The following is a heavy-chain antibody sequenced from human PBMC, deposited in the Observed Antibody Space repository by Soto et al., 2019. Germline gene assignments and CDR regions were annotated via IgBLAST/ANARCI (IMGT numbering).Heavy chain of an antibody. CDR1: GHSINSDYY. CDR3: ARKGYYPSGRINLFDS. CDR2: IYPGGGT. V-gene: IGHV4-38-2*02. D-gene: IGHD3-10*01. J-gene: IGHJ4*02. Sequence: PSETVSLTCTVAGHSINSDYYWGWIRQPPGKGLEWIGSIYPGGGTYYNPSLKSRVTISIDTSKNQFSLRLTSVTAADTAMYYCARKGYYPSGRINLFDSWGQGTLVTVSS.